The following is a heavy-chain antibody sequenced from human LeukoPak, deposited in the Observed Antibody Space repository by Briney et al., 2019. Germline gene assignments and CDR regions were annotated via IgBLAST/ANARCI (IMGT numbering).Heavy chain of an antibody. V-gene: IGHV4-30-4*01. CDR2: IYDSGST. CDR3: ARDCSGGSCYGAFDI. J-gene: IGHJ3*02. Sequence: SETLSLTCTVSGASIRSGDYYWSWIRQPPGKGLEWIGYIYDSGSTYYNPSLKSRITISVDTSENRFSLKLSSVTATDTAVYYCARDCSGGSCYGAFDIWGQGTVVTVSS. CDR1: GASIRSGDYY. D-gene: IGHD2-15*01.